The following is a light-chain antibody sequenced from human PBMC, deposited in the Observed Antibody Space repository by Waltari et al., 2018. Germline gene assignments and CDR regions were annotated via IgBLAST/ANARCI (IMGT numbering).Light chain of an antibody. CDR1: TGPVTSDFF. CDR3: LLYYGRSYV. V-gene: IGLV7-43*01. Sequence: TQEPSLTVSPGGTITLTCAVNTGPVTSDFFPNWFQQKPGQPPSALIFNTDKRHSWTPGRFSGSLLGGKAALTLSAVQPEDEADYYCLLYYGRSYVFGSGTKVTVL. CDR2: NTD. J-gene: IGLJ1*01.